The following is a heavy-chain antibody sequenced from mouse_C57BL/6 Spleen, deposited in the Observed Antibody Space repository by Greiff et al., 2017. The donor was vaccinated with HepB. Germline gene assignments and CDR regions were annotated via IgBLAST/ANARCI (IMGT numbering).Heavy chain of an antibody. D-gene: IGHD1-1*01. CDR1: GYTFTSYG. CDR2: IYPRSGNT. Sequence: QVQLKESGAELARPGASVKLSCKASGYTFTSYGISWVKQRTGQGLEWIGEIYPRSGNTYYNEKFKGKATLTADKSSSTAYMELRSLTSEDSAVYFCARSDYGSSYSAMDYWGQGTSVTVSS. V-gene: IGHV1-81*01. J-gene: IGHJ4*01. CDR3: ARSDYGSSYSAMDY.